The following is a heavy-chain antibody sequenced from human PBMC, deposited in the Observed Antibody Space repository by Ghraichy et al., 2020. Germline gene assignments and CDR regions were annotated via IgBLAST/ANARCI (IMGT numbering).Heavy chain of an antibody. J-gene: IGHJ4*02. D-gene: IGHD3-10*01. Sequence: GESLNISCAASGFTFINYAMTWVRQAPEKGLEWVSAISGSGATTNYAESVKGRFTISRDNSKNTLYLQMNSLRAEDTAVYYCAKESYESLVRGVITQEYYFDYWGQGTLVTVSS. CDR3: AKESYESLVRGVITQEYYFDY. CDR1: GFTFINYA. CDR2: ISGSGATT. V-gene: IGHV3-23*01.